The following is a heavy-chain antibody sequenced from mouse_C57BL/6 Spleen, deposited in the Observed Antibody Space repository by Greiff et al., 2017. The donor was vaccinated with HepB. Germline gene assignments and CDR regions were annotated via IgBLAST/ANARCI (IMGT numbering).Heavy chain of an antibody. J-gene: IGHJ3*01. V-gene: IGHV2-2*01. Sequence: VQLQQSGPGLVQPSQSLSITCTVSGFSLTSYGVHWVRQSPGKGLEWLGVIWSGGSTDYNAAFISRLSISKDNSKSQVVFKMNSLQADDTAIYYCAQGSTRGFAYWGQGTLVTVSA. CDR1: GFSLTSYG. D-gene: IGHD2-1*01. CDR2: IWSGGST. CDR3: AQGSTRGFAY.